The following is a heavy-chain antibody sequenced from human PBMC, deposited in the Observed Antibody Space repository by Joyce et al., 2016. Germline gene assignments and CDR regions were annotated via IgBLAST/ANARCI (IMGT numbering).Heavy chain of an antibody. CDR2: ISTYYETP. Sequence: QVQLVQSGAEVKKPGASVKVSCKASGYTFSSNGISWVRQAPGQGLEWMGWISTYYETPNYAQKFQGRVTMTTDTSTSTAFMELRSLRYDDTAVYYCARSASDAFDIWGQRTLLTVSS. J-gene: IGHJ3*02. D-gene: IGHD2-15*01. CDR1: GYTFSSNG. CDR3: ARSASDAFDI. V-gene: IGHV1-18*01.